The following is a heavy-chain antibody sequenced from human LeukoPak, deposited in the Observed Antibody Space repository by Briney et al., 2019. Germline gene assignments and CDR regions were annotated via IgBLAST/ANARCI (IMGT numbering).Heavy chain of an antibody. CDR3: TREARYGSGSYPSDY. J-gene: IGHJ4*02. CDR1: GFTFGDYA. V-gene: IGHV3-49*04. Sequence: GGSLRLSCTASGFTFGDYAMSWVRQAPGKGPEWVGFIRSKAYGRTTEYAASVKGRFTISRDDSKSIAYLQMNSLKTEDTAVYYCTREARYGSGSYPSDYWGQGTLVTVSS. D-gene: IGHD3-10*01. CDR2: IRSKAYGRTT.